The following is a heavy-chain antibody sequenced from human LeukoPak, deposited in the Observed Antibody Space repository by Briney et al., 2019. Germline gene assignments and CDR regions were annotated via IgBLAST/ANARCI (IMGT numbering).Heavy chain of an antibody. CDR3: ARSTGPIDY. CDR1: GDSVSSNSAA. CDR2: TYYRSKWYT. Sequence: QTLSLTCAISGDSVSSNSAAWNWIRQSPSRGLEWLGRTYYRSKWYTYYAVSVKSRISINRDTSKNQISLQLSSVTPEDTAVYYCARSTGPIDYWGQGTLVTVSS. D-gene: IGHD1-1*01. V-gene: IGHV6-1*01. J-gene: IGHJ4*02.